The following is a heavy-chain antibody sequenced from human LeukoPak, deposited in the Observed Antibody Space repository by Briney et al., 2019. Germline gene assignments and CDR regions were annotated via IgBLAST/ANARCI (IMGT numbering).Heavy chain of an antibody. Sequence: PSETLSLTCTVSGGSISSGGYYWSWIRQHPGKGLEWIGYIYYSGSTYYNPSLKSRVTISVDTSKNQFSLKLSSVTAADTAVYYCAREYSNCVRWFDPWGQGTLVTVSS. CDR2: IYYSGST. J-gene: IGHJ5*02. CDR1: GGSISSGGYY. V-gene: IGHV4-31*03. D-gene: IGHD4-11*01. CDR3: AREYSNCVRWFDP.